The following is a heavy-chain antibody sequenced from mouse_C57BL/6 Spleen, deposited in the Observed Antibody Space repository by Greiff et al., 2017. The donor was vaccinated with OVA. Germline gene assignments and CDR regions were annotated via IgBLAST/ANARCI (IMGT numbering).Heavy chain of an antibody. CDR2: IYPGSGNT. CDR3: ASPTVVADYYAMDY. V-gene: IGHV1-66*01. CDR1: GYSFTSYY. J-gene: IGHJ4*01. D-gene: IGHD1-1*01. Sequence: VQLQQSGPELVKPGASVKISCKASGYSFTSYYIHWVKQRPGQGLEWIGWIYPGSGNTKYNEKFKGKATLTADTSSSTAYMQLSSLTSEDSAVYYCASPTVVADYYAMDYWGQGTSVTVSS.